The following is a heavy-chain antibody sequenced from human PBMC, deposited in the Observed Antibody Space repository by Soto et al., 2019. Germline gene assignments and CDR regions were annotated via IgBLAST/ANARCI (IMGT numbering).Heavy chain of an antibody. J-gene: IGHJ6*02. CDR2: IWYDGSNK. CDR1: GFTFRSYG. CDR3: ARDLPPRYCSSTSCYNRYGMDV. D-gene: IGHD2-2*02. V-gene: IGHV3-33*01. Sequence: GGSLRLSCGASGFTFRSYGMHWVRQAPGKGLEWVAVIWYDGSNKYYADSVKGRFTISRDNSKNTLYLQMNSLRAEDTAVYYCARDLPPRYCSSTSCYNRYGMDVWGQGTTVTVSS.